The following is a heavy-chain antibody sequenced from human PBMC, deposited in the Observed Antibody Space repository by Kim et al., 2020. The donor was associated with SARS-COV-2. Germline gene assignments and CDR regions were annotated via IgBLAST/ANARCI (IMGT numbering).Heavy chain of an antibody. D-gene: IGHD6-13*01. Sequence: GGSLRLSCAASGFTFSNYGMSWVRQAPGKGLEWVSGISGSGDTTTYADSVKGRFTISRDNSKNTLYLQMSSLRAEDTAIYYSATPRQPAYWGQGTLVTVSS. CDR3: ATPRQPAY. V-gene: IGHV3-23*01. CDR1: GFTFSNYG. J-gene: IGHJ4*02. CDR2: ISGSGDTT.